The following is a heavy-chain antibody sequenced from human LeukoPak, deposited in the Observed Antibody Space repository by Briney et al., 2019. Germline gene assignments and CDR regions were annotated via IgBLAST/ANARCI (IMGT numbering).Heavy chain of an antibody. J-gene: IGHJ5*02. CDR2: IYPGDSDT. D-gene: IGHD1-1*01. CDR1: GYSFTSYW. Sequence: GESLKISCKGSGYSFTSYWIGWVRQMPGKGLEWMGIIYPGDSDTRYSPSFQGQVTISADKSISTAYLQWSSLTASDTAMYYCARRRGTGKESRGTDNWFDPWGQGTLVTVSS. V-gene: IGHV5-51*01. CDR3: ARRRGTGKESRGTDNWFDP.